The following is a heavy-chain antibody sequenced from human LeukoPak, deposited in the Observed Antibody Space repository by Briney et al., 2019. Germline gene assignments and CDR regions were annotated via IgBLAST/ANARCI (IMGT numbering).Heavy chain of an antibody. CDR3: ARDEHYYGSGTYYRRASTFDI. D-gene: IGHD3-10*01. CDR1: GYTFTSYG. J-gene: IGHJ3*02. CDR2: ISANNGYT. V-gene: IGHV1-18*04. Sequence: GASVKVSCKASGYTFTSYGINWVRQAPGQGLEWMGWISANNGYTNYAQKLQGRVTMTTDTSTTTAYMELTSLTSDDTAVYYCARDEHYYGSGTYYRRASTFDIWGQGTMVTVSS.